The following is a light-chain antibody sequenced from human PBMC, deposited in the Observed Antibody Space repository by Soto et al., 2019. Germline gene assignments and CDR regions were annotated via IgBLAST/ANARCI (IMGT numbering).Light chain of an antibody. CDR1: QSVSSY. CDR2: GAS. V-gene: IGKV3-15*01. Sequence: EIVLTQSPATLSLSPGERATPSCRASQSVSSYLAWYQQKPGQAPRLLIYGASTRATGIPARFSGSGSGTEFTLTISSLQSEDFAVYYCQQYNNWPLTFGGGTKVDIK. CDR3: QQYNNWPLT. J-gene: IGKJ4*01.